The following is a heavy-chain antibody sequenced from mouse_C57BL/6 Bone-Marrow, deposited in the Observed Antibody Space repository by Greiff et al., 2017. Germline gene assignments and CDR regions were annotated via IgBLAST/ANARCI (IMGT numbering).Heavy chain of an antibody. Sequence: VKLMESDAELVKPGASVKISCKVSGYTFTDHTIHWMKQRPEQGLEWIGYIYPRDGSTKYNEKFKGKATLTADKSSSTAYMQLNSLTSEDSAVYFCARSPVYCDSAYYAMDYWGQGTSVTVSS. CDR2: IYPRDGST. CDR3: ARSPVYCDSAYYAMDY. V-gene: IGHV1-78*01. D-gene: IGHD2-4*01. J-gene: IGHJ4*01. CDR1: GYTFTDHT.